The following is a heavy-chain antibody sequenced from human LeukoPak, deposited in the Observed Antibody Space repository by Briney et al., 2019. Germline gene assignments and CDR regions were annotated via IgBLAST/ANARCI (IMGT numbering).Heavy chain of an antibody. CDR3: ARHLRGGWPNSFDY. CDR2: IYYSGST. V-gene: IGHV4-39*01. D-gene: IGHD3-16*01. Sequence: PSETLSLTCTVSGGFISSSSYYWGWISQPPGKGLEWIGSIYYSGSTYYNPSLKSRVTISVDTSKNQFSLKLSSVTAADTAVYYCARHLRGGWPNSFDYWGQGTLVTVSS. J-gene: IGHJ4*02. CDR1: GGFISSSSYY.